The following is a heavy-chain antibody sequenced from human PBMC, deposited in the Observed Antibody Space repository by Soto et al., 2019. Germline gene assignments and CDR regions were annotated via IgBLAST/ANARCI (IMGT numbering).Heavy chain of an antibody. V-gene: IGHV5-51*01. Sequence: GESLKISCKGSGYSFTSYWIGWVRQMPGKGLEWMGIIYPGESGTRYSPSFQGQVTISADKSISTAYLQWSSLKASDTAMYYCASSPRGFCSSTSCRELGNYYGMDVWGQGTTVTVSS. J-gene: IGHJ6*02. D-gene: IGHD2-2*01. CDR1: GYSFTSYW. CDR3: ASSPRGFCSSTSCRELGNYYGMDV. CDR2: IYPGESGT.